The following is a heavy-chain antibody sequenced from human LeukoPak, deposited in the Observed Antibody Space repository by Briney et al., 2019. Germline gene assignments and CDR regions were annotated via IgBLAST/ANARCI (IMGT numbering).Heavy chain of an antibody. D-gene: IGHD3-16*02. CDR2: INPNSGGT. CDR3: ARTDDYVWGSYRYYYYYMDV. J-gene: IGHJ6*03. CDR1: GYTFTGYY. Sequence: ASVKVSCKASGYTFTGYYMHWVRQAPGQGLEWMGWINPNSGGTNYAQKFQGRVTITRDTSISTAYMELSRLRSDDTAVYYCARTDDYVWGSYRYYYYYMDVWGKGTTVTVSS. V-gene: IGHV1-2*02.